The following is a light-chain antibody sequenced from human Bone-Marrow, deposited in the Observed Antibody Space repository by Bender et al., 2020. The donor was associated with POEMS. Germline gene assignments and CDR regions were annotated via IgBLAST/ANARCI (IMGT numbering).Light chain of an antibody. CDR2: YDD. V-gene: IGLV1-36*01. CDR3: SAWDDSLRGWV. J-gene: IGLJ3*02. CDR1: SSNIGNHG. Sequence: QSVVTQPPSLSEAPRQRFTISCSGSSSNIGNHGVNWYQQLPGEAPKLLIYYDDLLTPGVSDRFSASKSGTSASLAISELQSGDDAFYYCSAWDDSLRGWVFEGGTKLTVL.